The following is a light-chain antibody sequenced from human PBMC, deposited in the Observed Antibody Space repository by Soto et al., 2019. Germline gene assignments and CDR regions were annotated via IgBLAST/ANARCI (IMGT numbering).Light chain of an antibody. CDR3: HQYSSSPLT. CDR1: QSVSNNF. J-gene: IGKJ4*01. CDR2: GAS. Sequence: IVLTQSPGTLSLSKGERATLSCRSSQSVSNNFLAWYQQKPGQAPRLFIYGASSRSTGIPDRFSGSGSGTDFTLTIGRLEPEDFAVYYCHQYSSSPLTFGGGTKVDIK. V-gene: IGKV3-20*01.